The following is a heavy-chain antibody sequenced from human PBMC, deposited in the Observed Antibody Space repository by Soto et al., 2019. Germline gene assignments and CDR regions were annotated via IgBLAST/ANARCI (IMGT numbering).Heavy chain of an antibody. J-gene: IGHJ3*02. V-gene: IGHV3-33*01. CDR1: GFTFSRFG. CDR3: ARDRHFRGGPDDI. Sequence: QVQLVESGGGVVQSGRSPRLSCAASGFTFSRFGMHWVRQAPGKGLEWVALIWHDGTFTHYADSVKGRFTISRDNSKNMLDLQMISLRADDTAVYYCARDRHFRGGPDDIWGQGTMVTVSS. CDR2: IWHDGTFT. D-gene: IGHD3-3*02.